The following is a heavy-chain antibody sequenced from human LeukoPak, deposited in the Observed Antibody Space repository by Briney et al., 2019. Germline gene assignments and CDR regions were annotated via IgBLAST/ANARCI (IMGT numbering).Heavy chain of an antibody. CDR3: AREGEGYSGYDFPPRYNWFDP. Sequence: PSETLSLTCTVSGGSISSGGYYWSWIRQHPGKGLEGIGYIYYCGSTYYDPSLKSRVTISVDTSKNQFSLKLSSVTAADTAVYYCAREGEGYSGYDFPPRYNWFDPWGQGTLVTVSS. J-gene: IGHJ5*02. D-gene: IGHD5-12*01. V-gene: IGHV4-31*03. CDR2: IYYCGST. CDR1: GGSISSGGYY.